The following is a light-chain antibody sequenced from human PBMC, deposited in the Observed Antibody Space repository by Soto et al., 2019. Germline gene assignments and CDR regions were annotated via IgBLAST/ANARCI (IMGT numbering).Light chain of an antibody. J-gene: IGKJ4*01. CDR2: ATS. Sequence: DVELIPAPSSLSTFVGDRVTITCRASQGIAPYLAWFQQKPGKVPKLLIYATSTLQSGVPSRFSGSGSGTDFTLTISSLQPEDVGTYYCQQYNSAPRTFRGGTTV. CDR3: QQYNSAPRT. V-gene: IGKV1-27*01. CDR1: QGIAPY.